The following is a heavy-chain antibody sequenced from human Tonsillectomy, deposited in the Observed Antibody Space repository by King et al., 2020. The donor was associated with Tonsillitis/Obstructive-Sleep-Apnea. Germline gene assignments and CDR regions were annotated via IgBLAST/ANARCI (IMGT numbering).Heavy chain of an antibody. D-gene: IGHD2-2*01. CDR2: IYWDDDR. V-gene: IGHV2-5*02. CDR3: AHKVTSSYYYYGLDV. CDR1: GFSLSTSGVG. J-gene: IGHJ6*02. Sequence: VTLKESGPTLVRPTQTLTLTCTFSGFSLSTSGVGVGWIRQPPGKALEWLALIYWDDDRRYSPSLKSRLTITKDTSKNQVVLTMTNVDPVDTATYYCAHKVTSSYYYYGLDVWGQGTTVTVSS.